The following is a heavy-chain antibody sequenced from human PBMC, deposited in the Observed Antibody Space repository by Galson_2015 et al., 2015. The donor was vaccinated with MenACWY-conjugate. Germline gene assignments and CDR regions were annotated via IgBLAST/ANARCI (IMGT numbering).Heavy chain of an antibody. CDR1: GFTFNNYD. CDR3: ARVVPSAMIHGFDY. V-gene: IGHV3-21*01. D-gene: IGHD2-2*01. CDR2: ISTSSTNI. Sequence: SLRLPCATSGFTFNNYDMNWVRQAPGKGLEWVSSISTSSTNIYYADSVKGRFTISRDNAKNSVYLQMNSLRAEDTAVYFCARVVPSAMIHGFDYWGQGTLVTVSS. J-gene: IGHJ4*02.